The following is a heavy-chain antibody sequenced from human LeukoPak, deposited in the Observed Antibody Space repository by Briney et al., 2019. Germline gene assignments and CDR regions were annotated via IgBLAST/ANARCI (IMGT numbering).Heavy chain of an antibody. CDR1: GFTFSSYA. V-gene: IGHV3-23*01. J-gene: IGHJ5*02. D-gene: IGHD2-2*01. CDR2: ISGSGGST. Sequence: GGSLRLSCAASGFTFSSYAMSWVRQAPGKGLECVSAISGSGGSTYYADSVKGRFTISRDNSKNTLYLQMNSLRAEDTAVYYCAKVRVPAAHVYWFDPWGQGTLVTVSS. CDR3: AKVRVPAAHVYWFDP.